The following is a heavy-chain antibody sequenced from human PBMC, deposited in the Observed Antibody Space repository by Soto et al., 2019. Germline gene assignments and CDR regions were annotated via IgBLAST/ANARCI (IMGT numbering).Heavy chain of an antibody. Sequence: SLRLSCAASGFTFSSYAMHWVRQAPGKGLEWVAVISYDGSNKYYADSVKGRFTISRDNSKNTLYLQMNSLRAEDTAVYYCARDLMYSYGYSYYYGMDVWGQGTTVTVSS. CDR2: ISYDGSNK. CDR1: GFTFSSYA. CDR3: ARDLMYSYGYSYYYGMDV. D-gene: IGHD5-18*01. V-gene: IGHV3-30-3*01. J-gene: IGHJ6*02.